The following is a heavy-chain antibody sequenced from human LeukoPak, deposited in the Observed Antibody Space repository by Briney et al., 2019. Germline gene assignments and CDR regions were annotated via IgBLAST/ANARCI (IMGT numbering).Heavy chain of an antibody. V-gene: IGHV3-7*01. CDR3: ARDRGAYCGGDCYLGFDY. Sequence: PGGSLRLSCVASGFSFNMYWMSWVRQAPGKGLEWVANIKQDGSEKHYVDSVKGRFTISRDNAKKSLYLQMNSLRAEDTAVYYCARDRGAYCGGDCYLGFDYWGRGTLVTVSS. D-gene: IGHD2-21*02. CDR2: IKQDGSEK. CDR1: GFSFNMYW. J-gene: IGHJ4*01.